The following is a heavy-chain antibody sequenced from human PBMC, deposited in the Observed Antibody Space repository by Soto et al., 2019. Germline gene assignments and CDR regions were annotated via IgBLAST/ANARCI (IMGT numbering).Heavy chain of an antibody. CDR2: IYHSGST. Sequence: SETLSLTCTVSGGSTSSGGYYWSWIRQPPGKGLEWIGEIYHSGSTNYNPSLKSRVTISVDKSKNQFSLKLSSVTAADTAVYYCAREWFGASLDYWGQGTLVTVSS. V-gene: IGHV4-39*07. J-gene: IGHJ4*02. D-gene: IGHD3-10*01. CDR3: AREWFGASLDY. CDR1: GGSTSSGGYY.